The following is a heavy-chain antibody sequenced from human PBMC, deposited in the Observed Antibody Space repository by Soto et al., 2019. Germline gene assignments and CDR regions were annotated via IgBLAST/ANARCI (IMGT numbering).Heavy chain of an antibody. Sequence: EVPLLESGGGLVQPGGSLRLSCVVSGFTFSSYAMSWVRQAPGKGLEWVSLISGTGSTTYYAYSVKGRFTISRDNSKITLYLQMSSLRADDTAVYYCAAIRFWGQGTLVTVSS. J-gene: IGHJ4*02. V-gene: IGHV3-23*01. CDR3: AAIRF. CDR2: ISGTGSTT. CDR1: GFTFSSYA.